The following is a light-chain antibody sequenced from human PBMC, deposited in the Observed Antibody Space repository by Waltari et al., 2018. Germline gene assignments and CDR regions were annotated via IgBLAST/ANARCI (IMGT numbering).Light chain of an antibody. CDR2: DVS. CDR1: NSDVGAYDY. CDR3: SSYTTNRHYV. Sequence: QSDLTQPASVSGSPGQSITISCTGTNSDVGAYDYVSWYQQYPGKAPKSVLFDVSPRPSGASGRFSGSKSGNPASLSISHLQAEDEADYYCSSYTTNRHYVFGAGTKVTVL. J-gene: IGLJ1*01. V-gene: IGLV2-14*01.